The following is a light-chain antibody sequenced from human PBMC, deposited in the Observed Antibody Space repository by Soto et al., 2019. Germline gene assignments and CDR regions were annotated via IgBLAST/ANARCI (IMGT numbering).Light chain of an antibody. CDR1: QSVSGW. V-gene: IGKV1-5*01. J-gene: IGKJ1*01. CDR2: DAS. Sequence: DIHTTQPRSSLSASVRDRFTITCLASQSVSGWLAWYLQKPGEAPKLLIYDASALPRGVPSRFSGSGSGTKFILTIASLQPDDFATYYCQQYETFSGTFGPGTKVDI. CDR3: QQYETFSGT.